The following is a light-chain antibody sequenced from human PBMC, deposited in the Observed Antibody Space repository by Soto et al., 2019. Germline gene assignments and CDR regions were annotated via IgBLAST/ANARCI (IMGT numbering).Light chain of an antibody. J-gene: IGKJ2*02. CDR2: AAS. CDR3: QQRGT. CDR1: QSISSY. V-gene: IGKV1-39*01. Sequence: DIQMTQSPSSLSASVGDRVTITCRASQSISSYLNWYQQKPGKAPMLLIYAASSLQSGVPSRFSGSGSGTDFTLTISSLQPEDFATYYCQQRGTFGQGTKLEIK.